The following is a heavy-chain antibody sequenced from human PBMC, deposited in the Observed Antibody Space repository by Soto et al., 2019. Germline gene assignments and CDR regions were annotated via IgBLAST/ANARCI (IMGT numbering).Heavy chain of an antibody. CDR3: ARGYDSSGYYPSYYFDY. V-gene: IGHV1-69*01. D-gene: IGHD3-22*01. J-gene: IGHJ4*02. CDR1: GGTFSSYA. CDR2: IIPIFGTA. Sequence: QVQLVQSGAEVKKPGSSVKVSCKASGGTFSSYAISWVRQAPGLGLEWMGGIIPIFGTANYAQKFQGRVTITADESTSTAYMELSSLRSEDTAVYYCARGYDSSGYYPSYYFDYWGQGTLVTVSS.